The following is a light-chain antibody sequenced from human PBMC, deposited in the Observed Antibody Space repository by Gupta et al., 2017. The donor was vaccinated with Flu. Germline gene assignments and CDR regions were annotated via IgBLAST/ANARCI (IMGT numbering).Light chain of an antibody. CDR3: GTWDRSLRVVV. CDR2: DTN. Sequence: KVTISCSGSTSDIGNYHGYWYQQFPGTDPRLLMYDTNKRPSGIPDRFSCSKSGTSATPGITGLQIGDEADDYCGTWDRSLRVVVFGGGTKLTVI. CDR1: TSDIGNYH. V-gene: IGLV1-51*01. J-gene: IGLJ2*01.